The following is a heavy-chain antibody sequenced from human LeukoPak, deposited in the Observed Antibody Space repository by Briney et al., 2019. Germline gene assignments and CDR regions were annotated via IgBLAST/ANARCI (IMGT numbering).Heavy chain of an antibody. D-gene: IGHD3-22*01. V-gene: IGHV3-23*01. Sequence: RGGSLRLSCAASGFTFSSYAMSWVRQAPGKGLEWVSAISGSGGSTYYADSVKGRFTISRDNSKNTLYLQMNSLRAKDTAVYYCAKDRDYYDSSGFDYWGQGTLVTVSS. CDR3: AKDRDYYDSSGFDY. J-gene: IGHJ4*02. CDR2: ISGSGGST. CDR1: GFTFSSYA.